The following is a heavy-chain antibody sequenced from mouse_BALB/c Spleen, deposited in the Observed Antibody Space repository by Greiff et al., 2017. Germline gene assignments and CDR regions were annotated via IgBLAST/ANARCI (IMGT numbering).Heavy chain of an antibody. CDR3: ARRADGYYFDY. D-gene: IGHD2-3*01. J-gene: IGHJ2*01. CDR1: GFTFSSYA. Sequence: EVKLMESGGGLVKPGGSLKLSCAASGFTFSSYAMSWVRQTPEKRLEWVATISSGGSYTYYPDSVKGRFTISRDNAKNTLYLQMSSLRSEDTAMYYCARRADGYYFDYWGQGTTLTVSS. CDR2: ISSGGSYT. V-gene: IGHV5-9-3*01.